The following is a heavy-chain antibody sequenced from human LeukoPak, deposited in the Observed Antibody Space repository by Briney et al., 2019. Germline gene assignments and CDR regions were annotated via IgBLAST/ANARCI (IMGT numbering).Heavy chain of an antibody. CDR3: ARDSGGVTYFSDY. CDR1: GGSISSSSYY. Sequence: SETLSLTCTVSGGSISSSSYYWGWIRQPPGKGLEWIGSIYYSGSTYYNPSLKSRVTISVDTSKNQFSLKLSSVTAADTAVYYCARDSGGVTYFSDYWGQGTLVTVSS. D-gene: IGHD3-16*01. J-gene: IGHJ4*02. CDR2: IYYSGST. V-gene: IGHV4-39*02.